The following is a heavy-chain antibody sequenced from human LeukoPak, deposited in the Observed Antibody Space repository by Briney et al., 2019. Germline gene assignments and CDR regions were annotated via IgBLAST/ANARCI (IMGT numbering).Heavy chain of an antibody. D-gene: IGHD6-13*01. V-gene: IGHV3-30-3*01. Sequence: GRSLRLSCAASGFTFSCYSMDRGRPGPGKGLEWVAVISYDGSNKYYADSVKGRFTISRDNSKNTLYLQMNSLRAEDTAVYYCARGPGSSSYYFDYWGQGTLVTVSS. J-gene: IGHJ4*02. CDR1: GFTFSCYS. CDR2: ISYDGSNK. CDR3: ARGPGSSSYYFDY.